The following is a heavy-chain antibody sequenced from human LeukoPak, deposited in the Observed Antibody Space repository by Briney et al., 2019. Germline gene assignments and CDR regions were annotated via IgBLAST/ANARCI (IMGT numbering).Heavy chain of an antibody. D-gene: IGHD2-15*01. J-gene: IGHJ4*02. V-gene: IGHV1-69*04. Sequence: ASVKVSCKASGGTFSSYAISWVRQAPGQGLEWMGRIIPILGIANYAQKFQGRVTISADKSTSTAYMELSRLTSEDTAVYCCATRNLGYCSGGSCYSGEHFDYWGQRTLVTVSS. CDR3: ATRNLGYCSGGSCYSGEHFDY. CDR2: IIPILGIA. CDR1: GGTFSSYA.